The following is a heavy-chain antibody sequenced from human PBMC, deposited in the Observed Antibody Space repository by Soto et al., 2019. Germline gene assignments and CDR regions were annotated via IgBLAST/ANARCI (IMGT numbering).Heavy chain of an antibody. CDR2: INAGNGNT. V-gene: IGHV1-3*05. Sequence: QVQLVQSGAEEKKPGASVKVSCKASGYTFTSYAMHWVRQAPGQRLEWMGWINAGNGNTKYSQKFQGRVTITRDTSXXTAYMELSSLRSEDTAVYYCAREYRSGWPQGWFDPWGQGTLVTVSS. CDR1: GYTFTSYA. D-gene: IGHD6-19*01. J-gene: IGHJ5*02. CDR3: AREYRSGWPQGWFDP.